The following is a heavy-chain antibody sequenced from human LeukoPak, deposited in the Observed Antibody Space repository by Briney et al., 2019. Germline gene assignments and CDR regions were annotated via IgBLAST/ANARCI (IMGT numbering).Heavy chain of an antibody. J-gene: IGHJ4*02. CDR1: GYTFTSYG. CDR2: VSSYNDNT. Sequence: GASVKVSCKASGYTFTSYGISWVRQAPGQGLEWMGWVSSYNDNTNYAQNLQGRVTMTTDTSTTTAYMELRSLRSDDTAVYYCARYQGYYVSRYYFDSWGQGTLVTVSS. D-gene: IGHD3-10*01. V-gene: IGHV1-18*01. CDR3: ARYQGYYVSRYYFDS.